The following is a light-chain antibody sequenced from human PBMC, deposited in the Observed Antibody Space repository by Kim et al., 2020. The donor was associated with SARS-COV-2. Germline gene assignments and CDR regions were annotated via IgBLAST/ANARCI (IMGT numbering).Light chain of an antibody. CDR3: QQYYNYPPYT. CDR1: QSITSN. CDR2: GAS. Sequence: VSPGERATLSCRASQSITSNLAWYQQKPGQAPRLLIYGASTRATGIPARFSGSGSETEFTLTISSLQSEDFAVYYCQQYYNYPPYTFGQGTKLEIK. J-gene: IGKJ2*01. V-gene: IGKV3D-15*01.